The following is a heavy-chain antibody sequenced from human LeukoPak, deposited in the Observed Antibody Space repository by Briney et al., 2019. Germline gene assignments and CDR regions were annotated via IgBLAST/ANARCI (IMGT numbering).Heavy chain of an antibody. CDR2: ISSSSSYI. J-gene: IGHJ3*02. Sequence: GSLRLSCAASGFTFSSYSMNWVRQAPGKGLEWVSSISSSSSYIYYADSVKGRFTISRDNAKNSLYLQMNSLRAEDTAVYYCARASYSSPGAFDIWGQGTMVTVSS. D-gene: IGHD6-13*01. V-gene: IGHV3-21*01. CDR3: ARASYSSPGAFDI. CDR1: GFTFSSYS.